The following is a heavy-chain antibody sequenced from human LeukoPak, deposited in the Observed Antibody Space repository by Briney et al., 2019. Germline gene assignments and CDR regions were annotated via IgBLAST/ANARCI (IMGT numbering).Heavy chain of an antibody. CDR1: GFTFSTYG. V-gene: IGHV3-33*01. D-gene: IGHD4-17*01. CDR2: VWSDGNGK. J-gene: IGHJ4*02. CDR3: VSVLTVTFDS. Sequence: LRLSXAASGFTFSTYGMHWVRQAPGKGLEWVALVWSDGNGKFYADSVKGRFTISRDNSKNRVYLQRNSLRAEDTAVYYCVSVLTVTFDSWGQGTXVXX.